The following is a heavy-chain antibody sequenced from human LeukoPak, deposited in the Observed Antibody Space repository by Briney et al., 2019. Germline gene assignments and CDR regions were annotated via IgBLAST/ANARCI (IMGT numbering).Heavy chain of an antibody. Sequence: PGGSLRLSYAASGFTFSSYSMNWVRQAPGKGLEWVSGIGSNSVPTVYADSVKGRFTISRDNSKSMLYLQMDSLIVEDTVVYYCAKHCSGYCNTASEKRFDPWGQGTLVTVSS. CDR3: AKHCSGYCNTASEKRFDP. D-gene: IGHD2-2*03. V-gene: IGHV3-23*01. J-gene: IGHJ5*02. CDR2: IGSNSVPT. CDR1: GFTFSSYS.